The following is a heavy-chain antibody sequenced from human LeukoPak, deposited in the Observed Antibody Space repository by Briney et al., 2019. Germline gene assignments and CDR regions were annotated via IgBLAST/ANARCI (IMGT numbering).Heavy chain of an antibody. V-gene: IGHV1-46*01. J-gene: IGHJ4*02. D-gene: IGHD6-19*01. Sequence: ASVKGSCKASGYTFTNYYMHWVRQAPGQGLEWMGIINPSGGSTNYAQKFQGRVTLTRDTSTSTVYMELSSLRSEDTAVYYCARDAPSGWYLDYWGQGTLVSVSS. CDR3: ARDAPSGWYLDY. CDR1: GYTFTNYY. CDR2: INPSGGST.